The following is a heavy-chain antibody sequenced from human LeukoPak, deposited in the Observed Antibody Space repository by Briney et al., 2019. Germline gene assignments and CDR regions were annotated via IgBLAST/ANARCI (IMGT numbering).Heavy chain of an antibody. V-gene: IGHV4-61*08. D-gene: IGHD3-9*01. J-gene: IGHJ4*02. CDR2: IYYSGST. Sequence: PSETLSLTCAVSGGSISSGGYSWSWIRQPPGKGLEWIGYIYYSGSTNYNPSLKSRVTISVDTSKNQFSLKLSSVTAADTAVYYCARLESPLVIIGYWGQGTLVTVSS. CDR1: GGSISSGGYS. CDR3: ARLESPLVIIGY.